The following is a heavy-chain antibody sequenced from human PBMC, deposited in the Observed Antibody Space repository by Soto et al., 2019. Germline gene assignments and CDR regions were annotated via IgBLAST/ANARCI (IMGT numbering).Heavy chain of an antibody. Sequence: SGTLSLPFFVAAGSGTSHHWSWIPQSPGKRLHWSAYSAYTGNTNYNPSLQSRVTISLDTSKNQLSLKLTSMPAADTAVYCCARDMHDGLPQYFDPWGQGTLVNVSS. D-gene: IGHD3-16*01. CDR1: AGSGTSHH. CDR2: SAYTGNT. V-gene: IGHV4-59*02. J-gene: IGHJ5*02. CDR3: ARDMHDGLPQYFDP.